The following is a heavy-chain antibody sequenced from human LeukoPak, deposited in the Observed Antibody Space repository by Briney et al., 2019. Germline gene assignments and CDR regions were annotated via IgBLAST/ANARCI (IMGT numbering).Heavy chain of an antibody. V-gene: IGHV1-69*05. CDR2: IIPIFGTA. Sequence: WASVKVSCKASGGTFSSYAISWVRQAPGQGLEWMGGIIPIFGTANYAQKFQGRVTITTDESTSTAYMELSRLRSDDTAVYYCARDFYDFWSGFGAFDIWGQGTMVTVSS. CDR3: ARDFYDFWSGFGAFDI. J-gene: IGHJ3*02. D-gene: IGHD3-3*01. CDR1: GGTFSSYA.